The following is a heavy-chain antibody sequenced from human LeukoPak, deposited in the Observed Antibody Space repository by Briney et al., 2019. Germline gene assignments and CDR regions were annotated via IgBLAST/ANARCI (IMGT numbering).Heavy chain of an antibody. D-gene: IGHD3-22*01. CDR3: AREYYYDSSGYSPGDAFDI. J-gene: IGHJ3*02. V-gene: IGHV6-1*01. Sequence: SQTLSLTCAISGDSVSSNSAAWNWIRQSPSRGLEWLGRTYYRSKWYNDYAVSVKSRITINPDTSKNQFSLQLNSVTPEDTAVYYCAREYYYDSSGYSPGDAFDIWGQGTMVTVSP. CDR2: TYYRSKWYN. CDR1: GDSVSSNSAA.